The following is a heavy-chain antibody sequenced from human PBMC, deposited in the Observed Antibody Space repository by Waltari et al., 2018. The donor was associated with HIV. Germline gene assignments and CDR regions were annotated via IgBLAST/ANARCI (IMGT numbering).Heavy chain of an antibody. J-gene: IGHJ4*02. CDR3: ARFDGGNSEVYH. V-gene: IGHV3-21*01. Sequence: EVQLVESGGGLVKPGWSLRLSCAAPGFTFSSFSMIWIRQAPGRGLEWVASIDSSNTYIHYADSVRGRFTISRDNAKNSLYLQMNSLRAEDTALYYCARFDGGNSEVYHWGQGTLVTVSS. D-gene: IGHD2-21*01. CDR2: IDSSNTYI. CDR1: GFTFSSFS.